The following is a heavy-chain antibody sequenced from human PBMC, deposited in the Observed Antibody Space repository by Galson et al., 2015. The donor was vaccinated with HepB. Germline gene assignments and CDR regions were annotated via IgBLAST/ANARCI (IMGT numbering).Heavy chain of an antibody. V-gene: IGHV1-46*01. J-gene: IGHJ4*02. CDR1: GYTFSNYY. CDR3: ASRSWAGDFDY. CDR2: INPGGIST. Sequence: SVKVSCKASGYTFSNYYMHWVRQAPGQGLEWMGIINPGGISTTYAQKFQGRVTMTRDTSTSTVYMELSSLRSEDTAVYYCASRSWAGDFDYWGQGTLVTVSS.